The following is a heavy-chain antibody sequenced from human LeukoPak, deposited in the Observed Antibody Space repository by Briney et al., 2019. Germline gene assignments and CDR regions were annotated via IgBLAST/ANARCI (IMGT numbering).Heavy chain of an antibody. CDR2: INHSGST. D-gene: IGHD3-10*01. CDR3: ARQLLRGAYFDY. J-gene: IGHJ4*02. V-gene: IGHV4-34*01. Sequence: PSETLSLTCAVYGGSFSGYYWSWIRQPPGKGLEWIGEINHSGSTNYNPSLKSRVTISVDTSKNQFSLKLSSVTAADTAVYYCARQLLRGAYFDYWGQGTLVTVSS. CDR1: GGSFSGYY.